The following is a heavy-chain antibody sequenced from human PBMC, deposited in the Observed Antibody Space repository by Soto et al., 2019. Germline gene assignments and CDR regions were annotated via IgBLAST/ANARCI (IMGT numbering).Heavy chain of an antibody. D-gene: IGHD3-10*01. J-gene: IGHJ4*02. Sequence: GGSLRLSCAASGFTFSSYGMSWVRQAPGKGLEWVSAISGSGASTYYADSVKGRFTISRDNSKNTLYLQMNSLRAEDTAVYYCARDRGSGSFDYWGQGTLVTVSS. V-gene: IGHV3-23*01. CDR1: GFTFSSYG. CDR3: ARDRGSGSFDY. CDR2: ISGSGAST.